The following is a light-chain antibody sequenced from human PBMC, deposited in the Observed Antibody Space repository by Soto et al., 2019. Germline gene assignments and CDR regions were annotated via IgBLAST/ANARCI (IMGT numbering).Light chain of an antibody. CDR3: QQLNSYPIT. CDR2: AAS. V-gene: IGKV1-9*01. Sequence: IQLTQSPSSLSASVGDSVTITCRASQGISSYLACYQQKPVKAPKLLIYAASTLQSGVPSRFSGSGSGTDFTLTISSLQPEDFATYYCQQLNSYPITFGQGTRLEIK. CDR1: QGISSY. J-gene: IGKJ5*01.